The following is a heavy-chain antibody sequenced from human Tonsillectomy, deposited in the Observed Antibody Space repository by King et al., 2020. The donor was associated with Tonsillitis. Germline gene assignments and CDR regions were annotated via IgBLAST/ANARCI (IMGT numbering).Heavy chain of an antibody. V-gene: IGHV3-33*08. CDR2: IWYDGSQK. D-gene: IGHD3-16*01. CDR1: GFIFSDYI. CDR3: ATEGGGKEFDY. J-gene: IGHJ4*02. Sequence: VQLVESGGGVVQPGRSLRLSCAASGFIFSDYIIHWVLRAPGKGLEWVAAIWYDGSQKFYEDSAKGRFTISRDNSMNTLYLQMNSLRAEDTAVFYCATEGGGKEFDYWGQGTLVTVSS.